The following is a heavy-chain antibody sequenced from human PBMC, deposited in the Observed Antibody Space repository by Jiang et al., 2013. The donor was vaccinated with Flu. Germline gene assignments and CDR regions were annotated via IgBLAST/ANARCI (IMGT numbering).Heavy chain of an antibody. CDR1: GFTFSSYS. CDR3: ARDAFSGSTTIGWFDP. CDR2: ISSSSSYI. J-gene: IGHJ5*02. V-gene: IGHV3-21*01. D-gene: IGHD1-26*01. Sequence: RLSCAASGFTFSSYSMNWVRQAPGKGLEWVSSISSSSSYIYYADSVKGRFTISRDNAKNSLYLQMNSLRAEDTAVYYCARDAFSGSTTIGWFDPWGQGTLVTVSS.